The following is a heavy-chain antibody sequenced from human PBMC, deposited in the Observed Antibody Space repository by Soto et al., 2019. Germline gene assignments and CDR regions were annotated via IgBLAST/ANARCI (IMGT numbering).Heavy chain of an antibody. CDR2: ISATGGST. CDR3: AKDRLAGNFDY. V-gene: IGHV3-23*01. CDR1: GLTFNNYA. J-gene: IGHJ4*02. Sequence: GGSLRLSCAASGLTFNNYAMNWVRQAPGKGLEWVATISATGGSTYYAGSVKGRFTISRDNSKNTLYLQMNGLRVEDTAVYYCAKDRLAGNFDYWGQGTQVTVSS.